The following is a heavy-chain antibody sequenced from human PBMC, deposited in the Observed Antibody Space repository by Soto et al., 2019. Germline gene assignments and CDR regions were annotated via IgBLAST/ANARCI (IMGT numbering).Heavy chain of an antibody. V-gene: IGHV1-18*01. CDR2: ISAYNGNT. CDR3: ARQRYCSGGSCATFRNWFDP. Sequence: ASVKVSCKASGYTFTSYGISWVRQAPGQGLEWMGWISAYNGNTNYAQKLQGRVTMTTDTSTSTAYMELRSLRSDETAVYYCARQRYCSGGSCATFRNWFDPWGQGTLVTVSS. J-gene: IGHJ5*02. D-gene: IGHD2-15*01. CDR1: GYTFTSYG.